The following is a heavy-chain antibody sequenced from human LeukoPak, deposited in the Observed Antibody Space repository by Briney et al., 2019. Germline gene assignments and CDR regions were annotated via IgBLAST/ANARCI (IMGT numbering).Heavy chain of an antibody. Sequence: SETLSLTCAVYGGSFSGYYWSWIRQPPGKGLEWIGEINHSGSTNYNPSLKSRVTISVDASKNQFSLKLSSMTAADTAVYYCARGFLPAAINWGQGTLVTVSS. CDR2: INHSGST. V-gene: IGHV4-34*01. J-gene: IGHJ4*02. CDR3: ARGFLPAAIN. CDR1: GGSFSGYY. D-gene: IGHD2-2*01.